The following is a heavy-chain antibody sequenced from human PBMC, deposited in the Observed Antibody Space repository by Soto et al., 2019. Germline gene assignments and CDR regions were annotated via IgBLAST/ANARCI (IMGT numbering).Heavy chain of an antibody. J-gene: IGHJ4*02. D-gene: IGHD2-15*01. CDR2: VNEDGGEK. Sequence: EVQLVESGGGLVQPGGSLRLSCAASGFTFSSYYMSWVRQAQGKGLEWVANVNEDGGEKYYVDSVKGRFTVSRDNAENSLYLQMNSLRAEDTAVYYCAKVGGDCSGGSCYGIDYWGQGTLVTVSS. CDR1: GFTFSSYY. V-gene: IGHV3-7*01. CDR3: AKVGGDCSGGSCYGIDY.